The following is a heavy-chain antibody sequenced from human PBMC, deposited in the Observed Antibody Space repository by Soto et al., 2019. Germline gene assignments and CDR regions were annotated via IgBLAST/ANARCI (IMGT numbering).Heavy chain of an antibody. D-gene: IGHD6-19*01. Sequence: QVQLQESGPGLVKPSETLSLTCTVSGGSVSSRSYYWSWIRQPPGKGLEWIGYIYYSGSNYNPSLKRRVTMSIDTSKSQVSLQVTSVTAADTAVYYCVRSYSSGWYDYWGQGTLVTVSS. CDR3: VRSYSSGWYDY. CDR1: GGSVSSRSYY. CDR2: IYYSGS. J-gene: IGHJ4*02. V-gene: IGHV4-61*01.